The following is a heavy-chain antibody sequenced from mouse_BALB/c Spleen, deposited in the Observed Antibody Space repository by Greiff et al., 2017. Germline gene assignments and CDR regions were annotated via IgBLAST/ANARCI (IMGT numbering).Heavy chain of an antibody. Sequence: EVKLMESGGGLVKPGGSLKLSCAASGFTFSSYAMSWVRQTPEKRLEWVATISSGGSYTYYPDSVKGRFTISRDNAKNTLYLQMSSLRSEDTAMYYCARHPNLLLRMDYWGQGTSVTVSS. D-gene: IGHD1-1*01. CDR1: GFTFSSYA. J-gene: IGHJ4*01. CDR2: ISSGGSYT. CDR3: ARHPNLLLRMDY. V-gene: IGHV5-9-3*01.